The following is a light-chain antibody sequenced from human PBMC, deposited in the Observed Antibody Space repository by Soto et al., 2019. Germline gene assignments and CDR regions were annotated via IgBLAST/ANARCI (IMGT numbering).Light chain of an antibody. V-gene: IGKV3-15*01. CDR3: QQYNNWPQT. Sequence: EIVMTQSPATLSVSPGERATLSCRASQSVSSNLAWYQQKPGQAPRLLIYGASTRATGIPARFSGSGSGTEFPLTISSLQSEDCAVYYCQQYNNWPQTFGQGTKVEIK. CDR1: QSVSSN. J-gene: IGKJ1*01. CDR2: GAS.